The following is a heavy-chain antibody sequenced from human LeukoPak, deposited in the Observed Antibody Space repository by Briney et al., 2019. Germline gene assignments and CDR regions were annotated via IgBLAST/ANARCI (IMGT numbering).Heavy chain of an antibody. V-gene: IGHV3-21*01. CDR3: ARSEPLYYYDSSGRKNAFDI. D-gene: IGHD3-22*01. Sequence: GGSLRLSCAASGFTFSSYSMNWVRQAPGKGLEWVSSISTNSSYIYYAGSVKGRFTISRDNAKNSLYLQMNSLRAEDTAVYYCARSEPLYYYDSSGRKNAFDIWGQGTMVTVSS. J-gene: IGHJ3*02. CDR2: ISTNSSYI. CDR1: GFTFSSYS.